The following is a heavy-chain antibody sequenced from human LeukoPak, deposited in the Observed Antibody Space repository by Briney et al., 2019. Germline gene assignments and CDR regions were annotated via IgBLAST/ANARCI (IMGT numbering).Heavy chain of an antibody. CDR1: GFTFSNYG. CDR3: ASPIAVAGNAFDI. Sequence: GGSLRLSCAASGFTFSNYGMHWVRQAPGKGLEWVAFIRGGGSNIYYAESVKGRFTISRDNAKNSVYLEMHRLRAEDTAVYYCASPIAVAGNAFDIWGQGTMVTVSS. V-gene: IGHV3-30*02. CDR2: IRGGGSNI. J-gene: IGHJ3*02. D-gene: IGHD6-19*01.